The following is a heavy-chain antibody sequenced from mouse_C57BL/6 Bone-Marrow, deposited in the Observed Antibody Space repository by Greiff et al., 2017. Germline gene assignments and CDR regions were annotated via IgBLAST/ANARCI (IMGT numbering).Heavy chain of an antibody. D-gene: IGHD2-4*01. CDR2: INPNNGGT. CDR3: ARDIYYDPRYAMDY. CDR1: GYTFTDYY. J-gene: IGHJ4*01. V-gene: IGHV1-26*01. Sequence: EVQLHQSGPELVKPGASVKISCKASGYTFTDYYMNWVKQSHGKSLEWIGDINPNNGGTSYNQKFKGKATLTVDKSSSTAYMELRSLTSEDSAVYYCARDIYYDPRYAMDYWGQGTSVTVSS.